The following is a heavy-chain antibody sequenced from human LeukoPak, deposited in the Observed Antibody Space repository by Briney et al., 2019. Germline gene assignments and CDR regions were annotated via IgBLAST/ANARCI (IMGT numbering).Heavy chain of an antibody. CDR1: GYTFTGYY. D-gene: IGHD5-12*01. Sequence: ASVKVSCKASGYTFTGYYMHWVRQAPGQGLEWIGWINPNSGGTNYAQKFQGRVTMTRDTSISTAYMELSRLRSDDTAVYYCARGPIVATILGDYWGQGTLVTVSS. V-gene: IGHV1-2*02. CDR2: INPNSGGT. CDR3: ARGPIVATILGDY. J-gene: IGHJ4*02.